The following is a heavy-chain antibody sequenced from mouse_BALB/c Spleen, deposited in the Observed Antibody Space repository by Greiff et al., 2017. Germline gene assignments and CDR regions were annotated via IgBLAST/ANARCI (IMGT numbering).Heavy chain of an antibody. V-gene: IGHV6-6*02. J-gene: IGHJ4*01. CDR1: GFTFSNYW. CDR3: TRRVFRYYAMDY. CDR2: IRLKSNNYAT. Sequence: EVMLVESGGGLVQPGGSMKLSCVASGFTFSNYWMNWVRQSPEKGLEWVAEIRLKSNNYATHYAESVKGRFTISRDDSKSSVYLQMNNLRAEDTGIYYCTRRVFRYYAMDYWGQGTSVTVSS.